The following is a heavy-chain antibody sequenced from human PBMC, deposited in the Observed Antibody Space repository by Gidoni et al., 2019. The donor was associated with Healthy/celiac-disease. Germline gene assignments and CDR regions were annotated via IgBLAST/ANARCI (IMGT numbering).Heavy chain of an antibody. J-gene: IGHJ6*02. D-gene: IGHD5-12*01. Sequence: QVQLQQCGAGLLQPSETLSLTCAVYGGSFSGSYWRWIRQPPGKGLEWIGEINHSGSTNYNPSLKSRVTISVDTSKNQFSLKLSSVTAADTAVYYCARGARDGYNYRYYYYYGMDVWGQGTTVTVSS. CDR3: ARGARDGYNYRYYYYYGMDV. CDR2: INHSGST. CDR1: GGSFSGSY. V-gene: IGHV4-34*01.